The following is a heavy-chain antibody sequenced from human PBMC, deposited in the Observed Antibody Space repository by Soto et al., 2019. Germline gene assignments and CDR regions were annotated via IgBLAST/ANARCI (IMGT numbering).Heavy chain of an antibody. CDR2: IYYSGST. Sequence: SETLAVSCTVPVGSISTYYSGWIRQPPAKGLDWTGYIYYSGSTNYNPSLKSRVTISVDTSKNQFSLKLSSVTAADTAVYYCARGEGCGGDCYGGTYYHYGMDVWGQGTTVTVSS. CDR3: ARGEGCGGDCYGGTYYHYGMDV. CDR1: VGSISTYY. D-gene: IGHD2-21*02. J-gene: IGHJ6*02. V-gene: IGHV4-59*01.